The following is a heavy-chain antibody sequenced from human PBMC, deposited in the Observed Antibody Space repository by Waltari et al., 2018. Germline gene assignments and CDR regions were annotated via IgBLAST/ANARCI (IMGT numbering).Heavy chain of an antibody. J-gene: IGHJ4*02. Sequence: EMQLVESGGGLVQPGGSLLLSCSASVFTFPPNEMNWGRQAPGKGLEWISYISSSGTSIYYADSVKGRFTISRDNAQDSLYLQMNSLRAEDTAVYYCARAAITGTGFDFWGQGSLVTVSS. V-gene: IGHV3-48*03. CDR2: ISSSGTSI. CDR1: VFTFPPNE. D-gene: IGHD1-20*01. CDR3: ARAAITGTGFDF.